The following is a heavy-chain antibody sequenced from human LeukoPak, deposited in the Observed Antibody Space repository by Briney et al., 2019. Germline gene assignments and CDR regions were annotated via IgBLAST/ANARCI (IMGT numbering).Heavy chain of an antibody. J-gene: IGHJ4*02. Sequence: GASVKVSCKASGGTSSSYAISWVRQAPGQGLEWMGGIIPIFGTANYAQKFQGRVTITTDESTSTAYMELSSLRSEDTAVYYCAREAMVRGVIPHNHPYYFDYWGQGTLVTVSS. CDR1: GGTSSSYA. V-gene: IGHV1-69*05. D-gene: IGHD3-10*01. CDR3: AREAMVRGVIPHNHPYYFDY. CDR2: IIPIFGTA.